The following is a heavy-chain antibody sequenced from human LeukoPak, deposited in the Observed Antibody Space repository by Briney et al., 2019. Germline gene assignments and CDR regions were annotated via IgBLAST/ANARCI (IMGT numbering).Heavy chain of an antibody. D-gene: IGHD6-19*01. CDR1: GFTFSSYG. CDR3: ARDKQWLVPWFDP. V-gene: IGHV3-33*01. J-gene: IGHJ5*02. CDR2: IWYDGSNK. Sequence: GGSLRLSCAASGFTFSSYGMHWVRRAPGKGLEWVAVIWYDGSNKYYANSVKGRFTISRDNSKNTLYLQMNSLRAEDTAVYYCARDKQWLVPWFDPWGQGTLVTVSS.